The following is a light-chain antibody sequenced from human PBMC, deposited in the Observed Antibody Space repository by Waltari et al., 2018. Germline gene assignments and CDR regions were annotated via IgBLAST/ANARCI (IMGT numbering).Light chain of an antibody. CDR3: QDYDNIPPLT. CDR1: QDISYY. CDR2: DAP. J-gene: IGKJ4*01. Sequence: DIQMTQSPSSPSASVGDRVTITCQASQDISYYLNWFQQKPGKAPNLLIYDAPNLEPGDPSRFSGSGSGTDYTFTISSLQPEEIATYYCQDYDNIPPLTFGGGTKVEIK. V-gene: IGKV1-33*01.